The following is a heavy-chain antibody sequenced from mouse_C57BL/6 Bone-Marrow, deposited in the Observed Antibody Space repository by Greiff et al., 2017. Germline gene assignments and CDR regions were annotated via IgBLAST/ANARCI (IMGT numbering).Heavy chain of an antibody. CDR2: INPSSGYT. V-gene: IGHV1-4*01. CDR1: GYTFTSYT. CDR3: ARTLVGVFAY. J-gene: IGHJ3*01. D-gene: IGHD2-1*01. Sequence: VQLQESGAELARPGASVKMSCKASGYTFTSYTMHWVKQRPGQGLEWIGYINPSSGYTKYNQKFKDKATLTAYKSSSTAYLQLSSLTSDDSAVYYCARTLVGVFAYWGQGTLVTVSA.